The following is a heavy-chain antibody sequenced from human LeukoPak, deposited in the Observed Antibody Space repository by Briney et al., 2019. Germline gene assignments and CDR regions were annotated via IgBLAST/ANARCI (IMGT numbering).Heavy chain of an antibody. CDR1: GFTFSTYA. CDR3: VKGYDRNNWYFDL. J-gene: IGHJ2*01. Sequence: GGSLRLSCAASGFTFSTYAMSWVRQAPGKGLEWVSAIRSSGGDTFYADSVKGRLTISRDNSKNTLYLQINSLRAEDTAVYFCVKGYDRNNWYFDLWGRGTQVTVSS. V-gene: IGHV3-23*01. D-gene: IGHD4-23*01. CDR2: IRSSGGDT.